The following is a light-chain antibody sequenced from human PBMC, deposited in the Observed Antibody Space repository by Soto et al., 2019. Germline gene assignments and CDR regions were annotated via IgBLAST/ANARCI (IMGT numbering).Light chain of an antibody. CDR3: NSYTSISTLV. CDR2: QVS. CDR1: SSDVGGYNY. V-gene: IGLV2-14*01. J-gene: IGLJ2*01. Sequence: QSALTQPASMSGSPGQSITISCTGTSSDVGGYNYVSWYQHHPGKAPKLMIYQVSNRPSGVSYRFSGSKSGNTASLTISGLQAEDEGDYYCNSYTSISTLVFGGGTKLTVL.